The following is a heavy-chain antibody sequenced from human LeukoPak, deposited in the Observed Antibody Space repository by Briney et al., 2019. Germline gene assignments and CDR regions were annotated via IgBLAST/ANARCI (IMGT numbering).Heavy chain of an antibody. J-gene: IGHJ4*02. Sequence: SETLSLTRTVSGGSISSGDYYWSWIRQPPGKGLEWIGYIYYSGSTYYTPSLKSRVTISVDTSKNQFSLKLSSVTAADTAVYYCARVSSRWLQDYYFDYWGQGTLVTVSS. CDR3: ARVSSRWLQDYYFDY. D-gene: IGHD5-24*01. CDR1: GGSISSGDYY. V-gene: IGHV4-30-4*01. CDR2: IYYSGST.